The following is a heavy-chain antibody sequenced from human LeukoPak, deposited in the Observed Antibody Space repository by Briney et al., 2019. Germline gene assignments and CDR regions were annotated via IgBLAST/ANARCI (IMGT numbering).Heavy chain of an antibody. CDR3: ARGHHPYIAARIDY. D-gene: IGHD6-6*01. J-gene: IGHJ4*02. V-gene: IGHV4-39*07. CDR2: IYYSGST. Sequence: SETLSLTCTVSGGSISSSSYYWGWIRQPPGKGLEWIGSIYYSGSTNYNPSLKSRVTISVDTSKNQFSLKLSSVTAADTAVYYCARGHHPYIAARIDYWGQGTLVTVSS. CDR1: GGSISSSSYY.